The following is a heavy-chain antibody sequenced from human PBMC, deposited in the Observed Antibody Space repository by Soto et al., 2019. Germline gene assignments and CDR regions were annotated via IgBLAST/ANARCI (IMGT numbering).Heavy chain of an antibody. CDR1: GGSISSYC. J-gene: IGHJ5*02. D-gene: IGHD6-6*01. CDR2: IFYSGST. Sequence: SETLSLTCTVSGGSISSYCWTWIRQPPGKGLEWIGYIFYSGSTNYNPSLKSRVTISVDTSKNQFSLKLSSVTAADTAVYYCARHYSAYSSSDWFDPWGQGTLVTVSS. CDR3: ARHYSAYSSSDWFDP. V-gene: IGHV4-59*08.